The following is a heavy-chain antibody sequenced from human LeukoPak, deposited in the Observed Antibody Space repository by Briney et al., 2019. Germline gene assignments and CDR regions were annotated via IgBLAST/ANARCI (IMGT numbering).Heavy chain of an antibody. J-gene: IGHJ5*02. D-gene: IGHD1-1*01. CDR2: ITASSTTI. CDR1: GFSFSNYE. V-gene: IGHV3-48*03. Sequence: PGGSLRLSCAASGFSFSNYEMNWVRPAPGKGLEWISYITASSTTIYYADSVKGRFTISRDNAKNSLYLQMNGLRGEDTAVYYCAKGPGARGNFNWFGPWGQGNLVTVSA. CDR3: AKGPGARGNFNWFGP.